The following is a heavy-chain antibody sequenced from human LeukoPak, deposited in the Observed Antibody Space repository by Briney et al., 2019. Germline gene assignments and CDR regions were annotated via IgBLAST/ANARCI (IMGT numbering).Heavy chain of an antibody. CDR3: ARAAAVVAFDY. J-gene: IGHJ4*02. V-gene: IGHV4-59*01. CDR2: IYYSGST. D-gene: IGHD6-13*01. CDR1: GGSISSYY. Sequence: ASETLSLTCTVSGGSISSYYWSWIRQPPGKGLEWIGYIYYSGSTNYNPSLKSRVTISVDTSKNQFSLKLGSVTAADTAVYYCARAAAVVAFDYWGQGTLVTVSS.